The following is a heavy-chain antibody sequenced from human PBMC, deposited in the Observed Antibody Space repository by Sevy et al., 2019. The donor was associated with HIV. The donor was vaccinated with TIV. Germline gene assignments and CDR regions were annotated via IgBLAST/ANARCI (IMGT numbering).Heavy chain of an antibody. CDR2: ISYDGSNK. V-gene: IGHV3-30*04. CDR1: GFTFSSYA. J-gene: IGHJ6*02. D-gene: IGHD1-7*01. Sequence: GSLRLSCAASGFTFSSYAMHWVRQAPGKGLEWVALISYDGSNKYYADSVKGRFTISRDNSKNTLYLQMNSLITEETAVYYCARDLARVTGTTTYYYYALDVWGQGTTVTVSS. CDR3: ARDLARVTGTTTYYYYALDV.